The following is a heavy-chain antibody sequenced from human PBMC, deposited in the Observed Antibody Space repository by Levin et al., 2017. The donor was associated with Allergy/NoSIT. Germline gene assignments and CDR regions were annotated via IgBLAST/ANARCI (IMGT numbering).Heavy chain of an antibody. J-gene: IGHJ6*02. CDR2: IYYSGST. CDR1: GGSISSYH. D-gene: IGHD6-19*01. V-gene: IGHV4-59*01. Sequence: SETLSLTCFVSGGSISSYHWSWIRQPPGKGLEWIGYIYYSGSTNYNPSLKSRVTISVDTSKNQFSLTLNSVTAADTAVYYCARDRVEAGSGTYYYYGMAVWGQGTTVTVSS. CDR3: ARDRVEAGSGTYYYYGMAV.